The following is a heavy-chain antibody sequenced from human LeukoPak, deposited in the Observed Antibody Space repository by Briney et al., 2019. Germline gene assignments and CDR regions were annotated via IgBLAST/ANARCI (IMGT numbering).Heavy chain of an antibody. J-gene: IGHJ4*02. CDR2: IDHTGST. Sequence: SETLSLTCSVPGDSITIYYWTWIRQPPGKGLEWIGYIDHTGSTNYSPSLNSRVTISRDTSKNHFSLKLSSLTAADTAVYYCASRKMWNDYWGQGTMVSVSS. CDR3: ASRKMWNDY. CDR1: GDSITIYY. V-gene: IGHV4-59*01. D-gene: IGHD1-1*01.